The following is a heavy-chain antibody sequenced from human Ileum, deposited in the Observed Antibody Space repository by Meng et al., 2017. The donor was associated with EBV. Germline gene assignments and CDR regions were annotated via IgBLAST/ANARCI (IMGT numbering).Heavy chain of an antibody. Sequence: RRRTGPGPGLVTPSATLSPTCTVPGGSISSSSYYWGWIRQPPGKGLEWIGSIYYSGSTYHNPSLKSRVTISVDTSKNQFSLKLSSVTAADTAVYYCARDYYYDSSPTPDYWGQGTLVTVSS. D-gene: IGHD3-22*01. CDR1: GGSISSSSYY. J-gene: IGHJ4*02. CDR2: IYYSGST. V-gene: IGHV4-39*07. CDR3: ARDYYYDSSPTPDY.